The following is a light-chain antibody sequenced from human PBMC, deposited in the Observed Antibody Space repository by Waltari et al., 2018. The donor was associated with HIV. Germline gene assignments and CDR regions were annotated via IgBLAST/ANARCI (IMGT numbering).Light chain of an antibody. CDR2: KVS. V-gene: IGKV2-30*01. CDR1: QSLVYRDGNTY. CDR3: MQGTHWPYT. J-gene: IGKJ2*01. Sequence: DVVMTQSPLSLPVTLGQPASISCRSSQSLVYRDGNTYLIWFQQRPGQSPRRLIYKVSNRDSGVPDRFSGSGSGTDSTLKISRVEAEDVGVYYYMQGTHWPYTFGQGTKLKIK.